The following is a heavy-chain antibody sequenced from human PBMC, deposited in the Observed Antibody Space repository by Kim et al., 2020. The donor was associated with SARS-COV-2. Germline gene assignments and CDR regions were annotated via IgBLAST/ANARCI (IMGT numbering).Heavy chain of an antibody. Sequence: GGSLRLSCAASGFTFSSYAMYWVRQAPGKGLEWVAVISSDGSNKYNADSVRGRFTISRDNSKNTLYQQMNSLRAEDTAVYHCARDTGYDFGSGSYNWFDP. V-gene: IGHV3-30*04. D-gene: IGHD3-10*01. J-gene: IGHJ5*02. CDR3: ARDTGYDFGSGSYNWFDP. CDR1: GFTFSSYA. CDR2: ISSDGSNK.